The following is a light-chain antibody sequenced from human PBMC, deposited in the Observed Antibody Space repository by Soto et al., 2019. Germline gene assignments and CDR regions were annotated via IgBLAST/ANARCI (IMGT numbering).Light chain of an antibody. CDR3: SSYAGSNNWN. Sequence: QSALTQPPSASGSPGQSVTISCTGTSSDVGGYNYVSWYQQHLGKAPKLMIYEVSKRPSGVPDRFSGSKSGNTASLTVSGLQAEDEADYYCSSYAGSNNWNFGTGTKLTVL. CDR1: SSDVGGYNY. J-gene: IGLJ1*01. CDR2: EVS. V-gene: IGLV2-8*01.